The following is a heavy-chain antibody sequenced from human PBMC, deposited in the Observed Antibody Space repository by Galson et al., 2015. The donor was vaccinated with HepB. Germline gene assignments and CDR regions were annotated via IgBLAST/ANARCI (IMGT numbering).Heavy chain of an antibody. CDR2: ISSIGDNT. V-gene: IGHV3-64*04. J-gene: IGHJ6*02. Sequence: SLRLSCAASGSFSTYFMHWVRQAPGKGLEFVSTISSIGDNTYYGDSVKGRFTISRDNSKNTLYLQMNSLRVEDTAVYFCARDLQMATSGRLRNYYGMDVWGQGTTVTVSS. CDR3: ARDLQMATSGRLRNYYGMDV. D-gene: IGHD3-10*01. CDR1: GSFSTYF.